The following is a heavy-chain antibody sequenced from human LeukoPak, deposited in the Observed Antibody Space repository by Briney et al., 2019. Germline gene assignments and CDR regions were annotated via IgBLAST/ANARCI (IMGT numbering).Heavy chain of an antibody. J-gene: IGHJ3*02. CDR3: ARDQDSSGWYNAFDI. V-gene: IGHV3-7*03. CDR2: IKQDGSKK. D-gene: IGHD6-19*01. Sequence: GGSLRLSCAASGFTFSTYWMSWVRQGPGKGLEWVANIKQDGSKKYYVDSVKGRFTISRDNAKNSLYLQMNSLRAEDTAVYYCARDQDSSGWYNAFDIWGQGTMVTVSS. CDR1: GFTFSTYW.